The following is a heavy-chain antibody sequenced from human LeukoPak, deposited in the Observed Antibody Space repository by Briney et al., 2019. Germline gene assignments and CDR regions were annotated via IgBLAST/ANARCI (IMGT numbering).Heavy chain of an antibody. CDR3: AGVAAAGTGNAFDI. V-gene: IGHV4-31*03. D-gene: IGHD6-13*01. CDR1: GGSISSGGYY. CDR2: IYYSGST. J-gene: IGHJ3*02. Sequence: SQTLSLTCTVSGGSISSGGYYWSWIRQHPGKGLEWIGYIYYSGSTYYNPSLKSRVTISVDTSKNQFSLKLSSVTAADTAVYCCAGVAAAGTGNAFDIWGQGTMVTVSS.